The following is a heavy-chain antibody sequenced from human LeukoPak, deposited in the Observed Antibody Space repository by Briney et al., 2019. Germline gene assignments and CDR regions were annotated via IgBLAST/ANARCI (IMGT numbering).Heavy chain of an antibody. D-gene: IGHD1-26*01. CDR2: IKSKTDGGTT. J-gene: IGHJ4*02. V-gene: IGHV3-15*01. CDR1: GFTFSNAW. CDR3: TTDHDSGSYYYFDY. Sequence: GGSLRLSCAASGFTFSNAWMSWVRQAPGKGLEWVGRIKSKTDGGTTDYAAPVKGRFTISRDDSKNTLYLQVNSLKTEDTAVYYCTTDHDSGSYYYFDYWGQGTLVTVSS.